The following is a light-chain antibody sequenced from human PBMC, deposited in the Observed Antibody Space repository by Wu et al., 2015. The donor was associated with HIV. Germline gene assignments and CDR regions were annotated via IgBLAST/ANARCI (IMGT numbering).Light chain of an antibody. J-gene: IGKJ3*01. CDR1: QGISSY. Sequence: DIQLTQSPSFLSASVGDRVTITCRASQGISSYLAWYQQKPGKAPQLLIYAASTLQSGVPSRFSGSGSGTDFTLTINSLQPEDLATYYCQQLNNYPRGVTFGPGTKWIS. CDR3: QQLNNYPRGVT. V-gene: IGKV1-9*01. CDR2: AAS.